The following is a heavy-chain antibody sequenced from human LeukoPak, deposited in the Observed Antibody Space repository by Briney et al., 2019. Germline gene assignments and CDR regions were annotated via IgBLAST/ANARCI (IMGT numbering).Heavy chain of an antibody. CDR3: AREPMTLLAYCFDY. CDR2: ITWNSGTI. Sequence: PGRSLRLSCAASGFTFDDYAMHWVRQAPGKGLEWVSGITWNSGTIGYADSVKGRFTISRDNAKNSLYLQMNSLRAEDTAVYYCAREPMTLLAYCFDYWGQGTLVTVSS. CDR1: GFTFDDYA. V-gene: IGHV3-9*01. J-gene: IGHJ4*02. D-gene: IGHD2-15*01.